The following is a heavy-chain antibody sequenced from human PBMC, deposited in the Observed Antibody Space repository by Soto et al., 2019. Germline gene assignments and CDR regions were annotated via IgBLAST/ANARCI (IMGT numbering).Heavy chain of an antibody. CDR1: GGSISSSSYY. Sequence: SETLSLTCTVSGGSISSSSYYWGRIRQPPGTGLEGIGSIYYSGSTYYNPSLKSRVTISVDTSKNQFSLKLSSVTAADTAVYYCAIPRGVITWRWFDPWGQGTLVTVSS. D-gene: IGHD3-22*01. J-gene: IGHJ5*02. CDR3: AIPRGVITWRWFDP. CDR2: IYYSGST. V-gene: IGHV4-39*01.